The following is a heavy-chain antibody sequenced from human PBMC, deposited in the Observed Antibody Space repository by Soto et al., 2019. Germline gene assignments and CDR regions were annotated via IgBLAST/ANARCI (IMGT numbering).Heavy chain of an antibody. D-gene: IGHD3-10*01. V-gene: IGHV4-31*03. J-gene: IGHJ3*02. CDR3: ARDRDYYGSGLGAFDI. CDR2: IYYSGST. CDR1: GGSISSGGYY. Sequence: SETLSLTCTVSGGSISSGGYYWSWIRQHPGKGLEWIGYIYYSGSTYYNPSLKSRVTISVDTSKNQFSLKLSSVTAADTAVDYCARDRDYYGSGLGAFDIWGQGTMVTVSS.